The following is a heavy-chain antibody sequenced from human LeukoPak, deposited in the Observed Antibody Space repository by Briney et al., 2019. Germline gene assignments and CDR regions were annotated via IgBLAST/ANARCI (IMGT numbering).Heavy chain of an antibody. CDR3: ARGLPGGLDP. V-gene: IGHV3-13*01. Sequence: GGSLRLSCATSGFAFRTYDMHWVRQVTGKGLGWVSSISAAGNTYYSGSVKGRFTISRENAKNSFYLQINSLRGGDTAVYYCARGLPGGLDPWGQGTLVTVSS. J-gene: IGHJ5*02. CDR1: GFAFRTYD. D-gene: IGHD2-21*02. CDR2: ISAAGNT.